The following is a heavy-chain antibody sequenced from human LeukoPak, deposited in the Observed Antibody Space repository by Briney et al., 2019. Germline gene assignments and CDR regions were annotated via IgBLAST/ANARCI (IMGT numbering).Heavy chain of an antibody. J-gene: IGHJ6*02. CDR1: GYTFTSYD. Sequence: ASVKVSCKASGYTFTSYDIHWVRQATGQGLEWMGWMNPNSGNTGYAQKFQGRVTMTRNTSISTAYMELSSLRSEDTAVYYCASWRYYYGMDVWGQGTTVTVSS. V-gene: IGHV1-8*01. CDR2: MNPNSGNT. CDR3: ASWRYYYGMDV.